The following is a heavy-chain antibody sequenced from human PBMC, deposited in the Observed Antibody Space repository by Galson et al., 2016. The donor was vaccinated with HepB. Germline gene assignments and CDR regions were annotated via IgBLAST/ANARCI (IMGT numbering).Heavy chain of an antibody. J-gene: IGHJ4*02. D-gene: IGHD2-2*01. V-gene: IGHV4-39*01. CDR3: ARHTVVPAAMDE. CDR2: VDYSGST. CDR1: GDSITRSSSY. Sequence: SETLSLTCTVSGDSITRSSSYWVWIRQPPGKGLEWIVTVDYSGSTYHNPSLKSRVNILVVTSKNQFSLSLNPVTAADTALYCRARHTVVPAAMDEWGQGTRVTVSS.